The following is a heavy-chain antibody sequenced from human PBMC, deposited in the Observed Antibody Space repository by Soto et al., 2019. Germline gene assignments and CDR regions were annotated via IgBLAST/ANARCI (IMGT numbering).Heavy chain of an antibody. CDR3: AKDPPMIVVVTTMPDY. V-gene: IGHV3-21*01. J-gene: IGHJ4*02. CDR1: GFTFSSYS. Sequence: GGSLRLSCAASGFTFSSYSMNWVRQAPGKGLEWVSSISSSSSYIYYADSVKGRFTISRDNSKNTLYLQMNSLRAEDTAVYYCAKDPPMIVVVTTMPDYWGQGTLVTVSS. D-gene: IGHD3-22*01. CDR2: ISSSSSYI.